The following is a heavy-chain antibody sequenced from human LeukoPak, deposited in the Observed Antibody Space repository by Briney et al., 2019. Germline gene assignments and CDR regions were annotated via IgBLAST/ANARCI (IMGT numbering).Heavy chain of an antibody. J-gene: IGHJ4*02. CDR3: ARHHPAVAGVPSIL. CDR2: NSAYNGNT. V-gene: IGHV1-18*01. D-gene: IGHD6-13*01. Sequence: GTSVTVSCKASGYTFTSYGISWVRHAPGQGLEWMGWNSAYNGNTNYAQKFRGRVTMTTDTSTSTAYMELRSLRSDDTAVYYCARHHPAVAGVPSILWGQGTLVTVSS. CDR1: GYTFTSYG.